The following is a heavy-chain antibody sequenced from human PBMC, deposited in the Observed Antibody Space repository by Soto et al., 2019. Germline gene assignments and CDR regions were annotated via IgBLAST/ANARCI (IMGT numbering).Heavy chain of an antibody. CDR2: INHSGST. Sequence: QVQLQQWGAGLLRPSETLSLTCAVYGGSFSGYYWSWIRQPPGKGLEWIGEINHSGSTNYNPSLKSRVTISVDTYKNQYSLKLSSVTAADTAVYYCARGSIAAADYGGQGTLVNVSS. CDR1: GGSFSGYY. D-gene: IGHD6-13*01. V-gene: IGHV4-34*01. J-gene: IGHJ4*02. CDR3: ARGSIAAADY.